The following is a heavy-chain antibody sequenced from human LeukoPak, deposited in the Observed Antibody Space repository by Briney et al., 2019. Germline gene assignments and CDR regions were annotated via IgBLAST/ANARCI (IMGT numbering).Heavy chain of an antibody. J-gene: IGHJ4*02. CDR1: GFTFSSYA. CDR2: ISGSGGST. D-gene: IGHD6-13*01. Sequence: GGSLRLSCAASGFTFSSYAMSWVRQAPGKGLEWVSAISGSGGSTHYADSVKGRFTISRDNSKNTLYLQMNSLRAEDTAVYYCAKDFDSSTWPAINDYWGQGTLVTVSS. V-gene: IGHV3-23*01. CDR3: AKDFDSSTWPAINDY.